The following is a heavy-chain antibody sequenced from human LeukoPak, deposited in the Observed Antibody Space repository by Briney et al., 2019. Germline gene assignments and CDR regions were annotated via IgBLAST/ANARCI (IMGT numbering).Heavy chain of an antibody. V-gene: IGHV3-73*01. CDR1: GFTFSGSA. Sequence: GGSLRLSCAASGFTFSGSAMHWVHQASGKGLEWVGRIRSKANSYATAYAASVKGRFTISRDDSKNTAYLQMNSLKTEDTAVYYCTSLMYQLPDYWGQGTLVTVSS. J-gene: IGHJ4*02. CDR2: IRSKANSYAT. D-gene: IGHD2-2*01. CDR3: TSLMYQLPDY.